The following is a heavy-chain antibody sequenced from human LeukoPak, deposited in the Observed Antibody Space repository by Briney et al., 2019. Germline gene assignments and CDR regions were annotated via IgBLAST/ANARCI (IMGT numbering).Heavy chain of an antibody. CDR3: AREDDVLADNAFDI. V-gene: IGHV4-34*01. Sequence: PSETLSLTCAVYGGSFSGYYWSWIRQPPGKGLEWIGEINHSGSTNYNPSLKSRVTMSVDTSMNQFSLNLNSVTAADTAVYYCAREDDVLADNAFDIWGQGTMVTVSS. J-gene: IGHJ3*02. CDR2: INHSGST. D-gene: IGHD3-9*01. CDR1: GGSFSGYY.